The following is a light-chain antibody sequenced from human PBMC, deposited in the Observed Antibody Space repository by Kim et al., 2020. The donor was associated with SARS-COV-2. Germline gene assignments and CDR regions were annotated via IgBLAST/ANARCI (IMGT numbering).Light chain of an antibody. CDR1: QSVSSN. Sequence: EILMTQSPATLSVSPGERATLSCRASQSVSSNLAWYQQKPGQAPRLLIYGASTRATGIPARFSGSGSETEFTLTISSLQSEDFAVYYCQQYNNWPRTFGQGTKLEI. V-gene: IGKV3-15*01. CDR3: QQYNNWPRT. J-gene: IGKJ2*01. CDR2: GAS.